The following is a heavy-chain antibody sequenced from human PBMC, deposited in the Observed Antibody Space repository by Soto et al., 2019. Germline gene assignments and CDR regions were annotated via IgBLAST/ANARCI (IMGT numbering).Heavy chain of an antibody. Sequence: ASVKVSCKASGYAFTSYDINWVRQATGQGPEWMGWMNPDSGNTGYVQKFQGRVTMTRNTAISTAYMELSSLRSEDTAVYYCARSVGGSNVNFDYWGQGTLVTVSS. CDR2: MNPDSGNT. CDR1: GYAFTSYD. CDR3: ARSVGGSNVNFDY. J-gene: IGHJ4*02. D-gene: IGHD3-10*01. V-gene: IGHV1-8*01.